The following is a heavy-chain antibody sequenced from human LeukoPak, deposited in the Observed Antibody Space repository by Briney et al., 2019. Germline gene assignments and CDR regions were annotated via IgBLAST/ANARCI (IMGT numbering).Heavy chain of an antibody. D-gene: IGHD3-22*01. CDR2: ISGSGGST. Sequence: PGGSLRLSCAASGFTFSSYAMSWVRQAPGKGLEWVSAISGSGGSTYYADSVRGRFTISRDNSKNTLYLQMNSLRAEDTAVYYCAKDRGYYDREFRYWGQGTLVTVSS. V-gene: IGHV3-23*01. J-gene: IGHJ4*02. CDR3: AKDRGYYDREFRY. CDR1: GFTFSSYA.